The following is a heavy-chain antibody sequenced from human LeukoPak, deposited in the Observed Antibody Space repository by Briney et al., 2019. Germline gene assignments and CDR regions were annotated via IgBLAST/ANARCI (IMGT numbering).Heavy chain of an antibody. V-gene: IGHV1-69*01. J-gene: IGHJ4*02. CDR3: ARGWLAETTVVTPYNY. D-gene: IGHD4-23*01. CDR2: IFPIFGTA. Sequence: VASVKVSCKTSGGTFSNCAISWVRQAPGQGLEWMGGIFPIFGTAHYAQKFQGRVTITADESTSTAYMELSSLRSEDTAVYYCARGWLAETTVVTPYNYWGQGTVVTVSS. CDR1: GGTFSNCA.